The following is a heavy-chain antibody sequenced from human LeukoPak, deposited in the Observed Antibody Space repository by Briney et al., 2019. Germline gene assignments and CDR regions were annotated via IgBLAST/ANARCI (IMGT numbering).Heavy chain of an antibody. CDR2: MSYDGSNK. CDR1: GFTFNSYA. Sequence: PGRSLRLSCAASGFTFNSYAMHWVRQAPGKGLEWVAVMSYDGSNKYYADSVKGRFTISRDNSKNTLYLQMNSLRAEDTAVYYCARDRRGYSYATTYYFDYWGQGTLVTVSS. J-gene: IGHJ4*02. D-gene: IGHD5-18*01. CDR3: ARDRRGYSYATTYYFDY. V-gene: IGHV3-30-3*01.